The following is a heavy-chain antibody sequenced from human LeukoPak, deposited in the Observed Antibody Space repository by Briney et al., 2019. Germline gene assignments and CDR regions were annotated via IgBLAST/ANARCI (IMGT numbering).Heavy chain of an antibody. J-gene: IGHJ4*02. D-gene: IGHD5-24*01. Sequence: TSETLSLTCTVSGGSMSSYYWSWIRQPPGKGLEWIGYIYYSGSTKYNPSLKSRVTISVDTSKNQFSLKLSSVTAADTAVYYCARGARAGYNLEPFDYWGQGTLVTVSS. CDR2: IYYSGST. CDR1: GGSMSSYY. CDR3: ARGARAGYNLEPFDY. V-gene: IGHV4-59*08.